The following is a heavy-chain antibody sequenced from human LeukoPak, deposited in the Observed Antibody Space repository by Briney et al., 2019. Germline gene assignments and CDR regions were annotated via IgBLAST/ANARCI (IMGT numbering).Heavy chain of an antibody. J-gene: IGHJ5*01. Sequence: ASVKVSCKTSRDTFSDYTVNWVRQGPGQGLEWMGRIIPILGIANYAQKFQDRVTITADRSTSTAYMELGSLRSEDTAVYYCARGRYYGSGSKNWFDSWGQGTPVTVSS. D-gene: IGHD3-10*01. V-gene: IGHV1-69*02. CDR3: ARGRYYGSGSKNWFDS. CDR2: IIPILGIA. CDR1: RDTFSDYT.